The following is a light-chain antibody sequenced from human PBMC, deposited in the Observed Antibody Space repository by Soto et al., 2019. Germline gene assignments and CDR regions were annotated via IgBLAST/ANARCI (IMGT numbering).Light chain of an antibody. Sequence: QSVLAQPASVSGSPGRSITIFCTGTSSDVGAYNYVSWYQQQSGKAPKLLIHEVSSRPAGGSDRFSGSKSGNTASLTISGLQAEDEADYYCSAFATSRAYVFGIGTKVTVL. CDR3: SAFATSRAYV. V-gene: IGLV2-14*01. J-gene: IGLJ1*01. CDR2: EVS. CDR1: SSDVGAYNY.